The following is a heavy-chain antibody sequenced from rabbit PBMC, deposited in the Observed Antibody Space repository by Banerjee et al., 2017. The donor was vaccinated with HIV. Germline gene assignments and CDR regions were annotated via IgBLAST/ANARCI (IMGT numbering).Heavy chain of an antibody. CDR2: IYAGGSGTT. CDR3: ARDSGEGGDGYLNL. J-gene: IGHJ4*01. V-gene: IGHV1S45*01. D-gene: IGHD5-1*01. CDR1: GFSFSGSHY. Sequence: QEQLVESGGGLVKPGASLTLTCKASGFSFSGSHYMCWVRQAPGKGLEWIACIYAGGSGTTYYASWAKGRFTISKTSSTTVTLQMTSLTAADTATYFCARDSGEGGDGYLNLWGPGTLVTVS.